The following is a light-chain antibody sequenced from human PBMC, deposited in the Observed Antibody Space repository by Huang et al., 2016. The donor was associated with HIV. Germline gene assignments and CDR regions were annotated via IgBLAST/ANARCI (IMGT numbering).Light chain of an antibody. V-gene: IGKV3-15*01. CDR1: KSINSN. CDR3: QQYYHWPQT. J-gene: IGKJ1*01. CDR2: GAS. Sequence: EIVLTQSPATLSVSPGERATLSCRASKSINSNLAWYQQKYGQAPRLLISGASTRASGIPARFSGSGSRTEFTLTISSLQSEDFAVYYCQQYYHWPQTFGQGTKVEIK.